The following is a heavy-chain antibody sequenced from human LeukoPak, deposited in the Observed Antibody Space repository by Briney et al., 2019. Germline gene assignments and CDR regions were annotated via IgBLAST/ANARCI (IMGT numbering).Heavy chain of an antibody. D-gene: IGHD2-15*01. V-gene: IGHV1-18*01. CDR1: GYSFTSYG. CDR2: ISAYNGNT. CDR3: ARVPSGGPLDY. J-gene: IGHJ4*02. Sequence: ASVKVSCKASGYSFTSYGISWVRQAPGQGLEWMGWISAYNGNTNYAQRLQGRATMTTDTSTSTAYMELRSLTSDDTAVYYCARVPSGGPLDYWGQGTLVTVSS.